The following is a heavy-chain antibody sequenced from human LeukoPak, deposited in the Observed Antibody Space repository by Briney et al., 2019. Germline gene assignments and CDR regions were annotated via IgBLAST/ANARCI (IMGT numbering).Heavy chain of an antibody. CDR2: ISGSGGST. Sequence: PGGSLRLSCAASGFTFSSYAMSWVRQAPGKGLEWVSAISGSGGSTYYADSVKGRFTISRDNSKNTLYLQTNSLRAEDTAVYYCAKVLTRRSYYLDYWGQGTLVTVSS. V-gene: IGHV3-23*01. J-gene: IGHJ4*02. CDR3: AKVLTRRSYYLDY. D-gene: IGHD1-26*01. CDR1: GFTFSSYA.